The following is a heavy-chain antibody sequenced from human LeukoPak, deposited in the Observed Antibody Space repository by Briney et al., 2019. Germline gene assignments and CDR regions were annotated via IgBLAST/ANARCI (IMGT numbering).Heavy chain of an antibody. CDR1: GFTFSGFA. J-gene: IGHJ4*02. V-gene: IGHV3-64D*09. CDR3: VKDPSGNYFYFDY. D-gene: IGHD1-26*01. CDR2: ISSDGGRT. Sequence: PGGSLRLSCSASGFTFSGFAMFWVRQAPGKGLEYVSGISSDGGRTNCADSVKARFTISRDNSKVTLYLQMTSLRPEDTAIYYCVKDPSGNYFYFDYWGQGTLVTVSS.